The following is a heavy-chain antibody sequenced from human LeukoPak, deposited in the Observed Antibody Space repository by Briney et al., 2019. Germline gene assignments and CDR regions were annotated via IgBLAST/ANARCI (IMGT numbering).Heavy chain of an antibody. Sequence: GGSLRLSCTASKFTFSHYGMQWVRQAPGKGLEWVAVIPSDGSIKVYADSVKGRFTLSRDNSINTVDLQMNSLRAEDTAVYYCVRGGGYYPIDYWGQGTLVTVSS. CDR1: KFTFSHYG. CDR2: IPSDGSIK. CDR3: VRGGGYYPIDY. D-gene: IGHD2-15*01. V-gene: IGHV3-30*03. J-gene: IGHJ4*02.